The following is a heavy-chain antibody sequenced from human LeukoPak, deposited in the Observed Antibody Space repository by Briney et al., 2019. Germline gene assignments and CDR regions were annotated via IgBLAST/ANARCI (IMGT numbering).Heavy chain of an antibody. CDR1: GYTLTELS. D-gene: IGHD2-8*02. Sequence: AAVKVSCKVSGYTLTELSMHWVRQAPGKGLEWMGGFDPEDGETIYAQKFQGRVTMTEDTSTDTAYLELSSLRSEDTAVYYCATIVGTGWNYFDYWGQGTLVTVSS. J-gene: IGHJ4*02. CDR3: ATIVGTGWNYFDY. V-gene: IGHV1-24*01. CDR2: FDPEDGET.